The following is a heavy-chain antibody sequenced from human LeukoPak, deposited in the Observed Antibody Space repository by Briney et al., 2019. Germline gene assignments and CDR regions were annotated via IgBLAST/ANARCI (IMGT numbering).Heavy chain of an antibody. CDR1: GGTFSSYA. V-gene: IGHV1-69*13. J-gene: IGHJ4*02. D-gene: IGHD3-16*01. CDR3: ARAGYDYVWGSILYYFDY. Sequence: SVKVSCKASGGTFSSYAISWVRQAPGQGLEWMGGIIPIFGTANYAQKFQGRVTITADESTSTAYMELSSLRSEDTAVYYCARAGYDYVWGSILYYFDYWGQGTLVTVSS. CDR2: IIPIFGTA.